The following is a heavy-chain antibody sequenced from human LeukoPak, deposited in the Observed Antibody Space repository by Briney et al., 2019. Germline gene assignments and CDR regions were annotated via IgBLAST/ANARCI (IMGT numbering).Heavy chain of an antibody. CDR3: ARELSSGYYCLFDY. D-gene: IGHD3-22*01. CDR2: IKQDGSEK. CDR1: GFTVSSYW. V-gene: IGHV3-7*01. J-gene: IGHJ4*02. Sequence: GGSLRLSCAASGFTVSSYWMSWVRQAPGKGLEWVANIKQDGSEKYYVDSVKGRFTISRDNAKNSLYLQMNSLRAEDTAVYYCARELSSGYYCLFDYWGQGTLVTVSS.